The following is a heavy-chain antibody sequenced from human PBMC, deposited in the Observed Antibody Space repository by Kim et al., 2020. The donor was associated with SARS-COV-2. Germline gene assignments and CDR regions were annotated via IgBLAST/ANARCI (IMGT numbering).Heavy chain of an antibody. J-gene: IGHJ4*02. V-gene: IGHV1-69*04. CDR3: ARDMGWNDEEADY. D-gene: IGHD1-1*01. CDR2: IIPILGIA. Sequence: SVKDSCKASGGTFSSYAISWVRHAPGQGLEWMGRIIPILGIANYAQKFQGRVTITADKSTSTAYMELSSLRSEDTAVYYCARDMGWNDEEADYWGQGTLVTVSS. CDR1: GGTFSSYA.